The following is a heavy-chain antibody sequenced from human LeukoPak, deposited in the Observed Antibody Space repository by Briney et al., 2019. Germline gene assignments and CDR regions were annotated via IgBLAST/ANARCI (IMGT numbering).Heavy chain of an antibody. J-gene: IGHJ6*02. CDR1: GYTFTSYG. V-gene: IGHV1-18*01. Sequence: ASVKVSCKASGYTFTSYGFSWVRQAPGQGLEWMGWISAYNGNTNYAQKLQGRVTMTTDTSTSTAYMELRSLRSDDTAVYYCAREVRDIVVVPAAIYGMDVWGQGTTVTVSS. CDR3: AREVRDIVVVPAAIYGMDV. CDR2: ISAYNGNT. D-gene: IGHD2-2*01.